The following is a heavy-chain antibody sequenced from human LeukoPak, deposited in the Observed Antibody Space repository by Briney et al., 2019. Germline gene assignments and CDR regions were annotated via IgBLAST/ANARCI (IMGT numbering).Heavy chain of an antibody. V-gene: IGHV1-2*02. CDR3: ARRSGDFWSGYSTPGYYYYYMDV. Sequence: VASVKVSCKASGYTFTGYYMHWVRQAPGQGLEWMGWINPNSGGTNYAQKFQGRVTMTRDTSISTAYMELSRLKSDDTAVYYCARRSGDFWSGYSTPGYYYYYMDVWGKGTTVTVSS. CDR2: INPNSGGT. D-gene: IGHD3-3*01. CDR1: GYTFTGYY. J-gene: IGHJ6*03.